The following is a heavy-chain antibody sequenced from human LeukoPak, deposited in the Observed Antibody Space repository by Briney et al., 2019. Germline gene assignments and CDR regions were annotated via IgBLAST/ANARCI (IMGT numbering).Heavy chain of an antibody. CDR2: IYHSGST. Sequence: SETLSLTCTVSGGSISSGGYYWSWIRQPPGKGLEWIGYIYHSGSTYYNPSLKSRVTISVGRSKNQFSLKLSSVTAADTAVYYCARAIFGDFDYWGQGTLVTVSS. J-gene: IGHJ4*02. CDR1: GGSISSGGYY. D-gene: IGHD3-3*01. V-gene: IGHV4-30-2*01. CDR3: ARAIFGDFDY.